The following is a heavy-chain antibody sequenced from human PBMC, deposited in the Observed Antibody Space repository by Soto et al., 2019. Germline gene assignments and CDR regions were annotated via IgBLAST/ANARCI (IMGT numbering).Heavy chain of an antibody. V-gene: IGHV1-69*01. J-gene: IGHJ6*02. D-gene: IGHD3-10*01. CDR2: IIPIFGTA. CDR1: GGTFSSYA. CDR3: ARVLGLPGSYYYYGMDV. Sequence: QVQLVQSGAEVKKPGSSVKVSCKASGGTFSSYAISWVRQAPGQGLEWMGGIIPIFGTANYAQKFQGRVTITADESTSTADMELSSLRSEDTAVYYCARVLGLPGSYYYYGMDVWGQGTTVTVSS.